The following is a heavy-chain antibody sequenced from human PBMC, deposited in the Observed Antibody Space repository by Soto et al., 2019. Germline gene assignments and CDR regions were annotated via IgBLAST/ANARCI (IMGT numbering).Heavy chain of an antibody. CDR1: GYSFTSYW. Sequence: GESLKISCKGSGYSFTSYWIGWVRQMPGKGLEWMGIIYPGDSDTRYSPSFQGQVTISADKSISTAYLQWSSLKASDTAMYYCARLLLDSSSWYPLFDYWGQGTLVTVSS. CDR2: IYPGDSDT. J-gene: IGHJ4*02. V-gene: IGHV5-51*01. D-gene: IGHD6-13*01. CDR3: ARLLLDSSSWYPLFDY.